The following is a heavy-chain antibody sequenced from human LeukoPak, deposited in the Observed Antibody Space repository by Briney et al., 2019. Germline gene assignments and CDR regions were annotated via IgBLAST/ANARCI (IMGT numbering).Heavy chain of an antibody. CDR1: GGSINIYY. J-gene: IGHJ4*02. Sequence: PSETLSLTCTVSGGSINIYYWNWIRQPAGKGLEWIGRMHSSGSTNYNPSFKSRVTMSVDTSSNQFSLKLRSVTAADTAMYFCARGYYDSTGYYYPSFGYWGQGTLVTVSS. CDR3: ARGYYDSTGYYYPSFGY. V-gene: IGHV4-4*07. CDR2: MHSSGST. D-gene: IGHD3-22*01.